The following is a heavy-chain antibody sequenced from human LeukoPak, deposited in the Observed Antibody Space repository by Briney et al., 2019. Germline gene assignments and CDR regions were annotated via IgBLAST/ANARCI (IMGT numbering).Heavy chain of an antibody. CDR1: GFTFTSYY. V-gene: IGHV1-46*01. Sequence: PGGSLRLSCAASGFTFTSYYMHWVRQAPGQGLEWVAIINPNPSGGSTSYAQKFQGRVTMTRDMSTSTVYMEVSSLRSEDTAVYYCARSPTGSGSYYGLDYWGQGTLVTVSS. D-gene: IGHD1-26*01. CDR2: INPNPSGGST. J-gene: IGHJ4*02. CDR3: ARSPTGSGSYYGLDY.